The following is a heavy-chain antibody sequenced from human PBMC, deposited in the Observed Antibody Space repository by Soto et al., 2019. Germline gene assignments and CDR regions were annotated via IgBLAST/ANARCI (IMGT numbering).Heavy chain of an antibody. J-gene: IGHJ6*02. CDR2: MSGSGDSA. CDR1: GFTFSNYA. CDR3: AQGREYSGYDFMGYYYYYGMDV. V-gene: IGHV3-23*01. Sequence: GGSLRLSCVGSGFTFSNYAMSWVRQAPGKGLEWVLVMSGSGDSAYYADSIKGRFTVSRDNSKNTLYLEMNSLRVEDTAIYYCAQGREYSGYDFMGYYYYYGMDVWGQGTPVTVSS. D-gene: IGHD5-12*01.